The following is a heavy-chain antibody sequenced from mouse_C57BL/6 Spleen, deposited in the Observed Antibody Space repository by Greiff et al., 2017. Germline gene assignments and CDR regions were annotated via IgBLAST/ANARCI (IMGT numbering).Heavy chain of an antibody. J-gene: IGHJ3*01. CDR1: GFTFSSYA. CDR3: ARLTGTLAY. D-gene: IGHD4-1*01. Sequence: EVKVVESGGGLVKPGGSLKLSCAASGFTFSSYAMSWVRQTPEKRLGWVATISDGGSYTCYPDNVKGRFTISRDNAKNNLYLQMSHLKSEDTAMXYCARLTGTLAYWGQENLVTVSA. V-gene: IGHV5-4*03. CDR2: ISDGGSYT.